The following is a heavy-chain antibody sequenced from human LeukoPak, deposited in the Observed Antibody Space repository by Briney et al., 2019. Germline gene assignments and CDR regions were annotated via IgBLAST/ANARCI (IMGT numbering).Heavy chain of an antibody. Sequence: GGSLRLSCAASGFTVSSSYMYWVRQAPGKGLGWVSFFYRGDSTYYAESVRGRFTISRDNSKNTLYLLMNSLIPEDTAVYYCAREVVSSPSYFDSWGQGTLVTVSS. CDR3: AREVVSSPSYFDS. CDR1: GFTVSSSY. V-gene: IGHV3-53*01. CDR2: FYRGDST. D-gene: IGHD2-15*01. J-gene: IGHJ4*02.